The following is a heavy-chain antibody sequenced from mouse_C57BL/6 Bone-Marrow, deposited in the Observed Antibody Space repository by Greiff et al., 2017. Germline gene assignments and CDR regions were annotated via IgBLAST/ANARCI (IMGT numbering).Heavy chain of an antibody. CDR2: ISYSGST. Sequence: VQLQQSGPGMVKPSQSLSLTCTVTGYSITSGYDWHWIRHFPGNKLEWMGYISYSGSTNYNPSLKSRISITHDTSKNHFFLKLNSVTTEDTATXYCARDGYLYYDAMDYWGQGTSVTVSA. V-gene: IGHV3-1*01. CDR1: GYSITSGYD. J-gene: IGHJ4*01. D-gene: IGHD2-2*01. CDR3: ARDGYLYYDAMDY.